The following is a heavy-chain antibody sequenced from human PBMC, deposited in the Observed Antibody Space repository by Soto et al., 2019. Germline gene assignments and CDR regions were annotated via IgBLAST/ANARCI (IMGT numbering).Heavy chain of an antibody. Sequence: QVQLVESGGGVVQPGRSLRLSCAASGFTFSSYGMHWVRQAPGKGLEWVAVIWYDGSNKYYADSVKGRFTISRDNSKKPRYLQMDSLRAEDRAGYYCARGSGDYGWVDPWGQGTLVTVSS. CDR2: IWYDGSNK. CDR1: GFTFSSYG. CDR3: ARGSGDYGWVDP. D-gene: IGHD4-17*01. J-gene: IGHJ5*02. V-gene: IGHV3-33*01.